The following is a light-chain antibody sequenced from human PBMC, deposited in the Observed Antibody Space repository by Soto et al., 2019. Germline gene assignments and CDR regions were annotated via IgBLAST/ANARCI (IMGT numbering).Light chain of an antibody. CDR1: SRDVGGYNY. V-gene: IGLV2-14*01. J-gene: IGLJ1*01. CDR3: SSYTSSGTYV. CDR2: EVS. Sequence: QSVLTQPASVSGSPGQSITISCTGTSRDVGGYNYVSWYQQHPGKAPKLMIYEVSNRPSGVSNRFSGSKSGNTASLTISGLQAEDEADYYCSSYTSSGTYVFGTGTKVTVL.